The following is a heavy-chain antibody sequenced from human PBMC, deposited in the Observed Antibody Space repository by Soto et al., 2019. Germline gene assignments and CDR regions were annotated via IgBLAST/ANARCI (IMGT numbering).Heavy chain of an antibody. D-gene: IGHD2-21*02. V-gene: IGHV1-2*04. Sequence: ASVKVSCKASGYPFTGYYMHWVRQAPGQGLEWMGWINPNSGGTNYAQKFQGWVTMTRDTSISTAYMELSRLRSDDTAVYYCARDRCGGDCLDRYGMDVWGQGTTVTV. CDR1: GYPFTGYY. CDR3: ARDRCGGDCLDRYGMDV. CDR2: INPNSGGT. J-gene: IGHJ6*02.